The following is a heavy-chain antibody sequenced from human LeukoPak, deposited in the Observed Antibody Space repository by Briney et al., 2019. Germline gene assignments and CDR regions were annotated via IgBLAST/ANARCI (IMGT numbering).Heavy chain of an antibody. D-gene: IGHD3-10*01. CDR1: GYTFTSCG. Sequence: GASVKVSCKASGYTFTSCGISWVRQAPGQGLEWMGWISAYNGNTNYAQKLQGRVTMTTGTSTSTAFMELRSLRSDDTAVYYCARDTPFTMVRGVYDAFDIWGQGTMVTVSS. J-gene: IGHJ3*02. CDR3: ARDTPFTMVRGVYDAFDI. V-gene: IGHV1-18*01. CDR2: ISAYNGNT.